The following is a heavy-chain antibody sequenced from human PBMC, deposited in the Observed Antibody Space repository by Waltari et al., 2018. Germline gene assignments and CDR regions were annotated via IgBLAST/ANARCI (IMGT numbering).Heavy chain of an antibody. CDR3: ARDRSSGYYAFDI. V-gene: IGHV3-11*01. CDR1: GFSFSDYY. D-gene: IGHD3-22*01. Sequence: QVQLVESGGGLVNPGGSLRLSCAASGFSFSDYYMTWIRQAPGKGLEWIAYISSRDNIIYHADSVKGRFTISRDNAKNSLFLQMKSLRAEDTAVYYCARDRSSGYYAFDIWGQGTMVTVSS. CDR2: ISSRDNII. J-gene: IGHJ3*02.